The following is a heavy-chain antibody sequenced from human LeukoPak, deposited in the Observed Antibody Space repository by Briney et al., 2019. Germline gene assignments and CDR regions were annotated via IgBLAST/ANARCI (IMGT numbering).Heavy chain of an antibody. J-gene: IGHJ4*02. V-gene: IGHV1-8*01. Sequence: GASVKVSCKASGYTFTSYDIHWVRQATGQGLEWMGWMNPNSGNTGYAQKFQGRVTMTRNTSISSAYMELSSLRSADTAVYYCARESDYGGNSVYGYWGQGTLVTVSS. D-gene: IGHD4-23*01. CDR2: MNPNSGNT. CDR3: ARESDYGGNSVYGY. CDR1: GYTFTSYD.